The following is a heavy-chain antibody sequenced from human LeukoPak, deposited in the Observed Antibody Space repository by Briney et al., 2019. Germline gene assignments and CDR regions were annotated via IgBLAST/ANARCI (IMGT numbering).Heavy chain of an antibody. V-gene: IGHV3-9*01. CDR2: ISWKSAAI. CDR1: GFRFDNYA. J-gene: IGHJ5*02. Sequence: GGSLRLSCAASGFRFDNYAMHWVRQVPGKGLEWVASISWKSAAIAYADSVKGRFTISRDNAKNTLFLQMDSLRSDDTAFYYCAKSIAVALLSSLDAWGQGTLVTVSS. CDR3: AKSIAVALLSSLDA. D-gene: IGHD6-19*01.